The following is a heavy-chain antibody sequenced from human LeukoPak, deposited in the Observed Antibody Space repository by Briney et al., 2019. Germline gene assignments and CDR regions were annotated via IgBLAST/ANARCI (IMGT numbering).Heavy chain of an antibody. D-gene: IGHD1-1*01. CDR2: IWYDGSNK. CDR3: ARDLVGTTKHYYYGMDV. V-gene: IGHV3-33*08. Sequence: PGGSLRLSCAASGFTFSSYGMHWVRQAPGKGLEWVAVIWYDGSNKYYADSVKGRSTISRDNSKNTLYLQMNSLRAEDTAVYYCARDLVGTTKHYYYGMDVWGKGTTVTVSS. CDR1: GFTFSSYG. J-gene: IGHJ6*04.